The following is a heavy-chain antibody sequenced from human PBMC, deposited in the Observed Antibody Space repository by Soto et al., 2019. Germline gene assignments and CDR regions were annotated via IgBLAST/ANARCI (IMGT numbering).Heavy chain of an antibody. J-gene: IGHJ4*02. D-gene: IGHD3-10*01. Sequence: EVQLLESGGGWFRPGGPLSLSCEASGFSFRTNAMSWVRRAQGKGWGGISTLTGSSSNIYYADSVKGRFAISRDNSRNTLYLQMNSLTAEDTAVYYCANGRATYGLLTHDYWGQGTLVTVSS. CDR2: LTGSSSNI. CDR3: ANGRATYGLLTHDY. CDR1: GFSFRTNA. V-gene: IGHV3-23*01.